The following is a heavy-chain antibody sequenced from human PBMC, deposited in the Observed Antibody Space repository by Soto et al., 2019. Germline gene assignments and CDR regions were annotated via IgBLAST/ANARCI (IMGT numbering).Heavy chain of an antibody. J-gene: IGHJ5*02. D-gene: IGHD6-19*01. Sequence: QVQLQQWGAGLLKPSETLSLTCAIYGGSFSGYYWSLIRQPPGKGLEWIGEINHSGSTNYNPSLKSRVAMSVDTSKNQFSLKLSSVTAADMAVYYCAAAVARGWFDPWGQGTLVTVSS. CDR2: INHSGST. V-gene: IGHV4-34*02. CDR3: AAAVARGWFDP. CDR1: GGSFSGYY.